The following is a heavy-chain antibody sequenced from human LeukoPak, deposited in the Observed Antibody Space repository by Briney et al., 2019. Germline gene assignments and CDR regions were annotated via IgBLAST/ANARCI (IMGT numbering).Heavy chain of an antibody. D-gene: IGHD4-17*01. CDR1: GGIISSSSYY. CDR2: IYYSGST. CDR3: AREPTVTRFDY. Sequence: SETLSLTCTVSGGIISSSSYYWSWIPQPPGKGLEGIGYIYYSGSTNYNPSLKSPVNISVDTSQNQFAMQMSPVTAPGTAVYYRAREPTVTRFDYWGERTLGTVSS. V-gene: IGHV4-61*01. J-gene: IGHJ4*02.